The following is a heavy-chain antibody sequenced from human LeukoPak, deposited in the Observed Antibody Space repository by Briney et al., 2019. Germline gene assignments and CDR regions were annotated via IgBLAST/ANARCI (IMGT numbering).Heavy chain of an antibody. Sequence: GSLRLSCAASEFTFSSYRMDWVRQAPGKGLEWVASISSGSIEIYYADAVKGRFTISRDNAKNSLYLQMSSLRGEDTAVYYCARGGYSHYDYWGPGTLVTVSS. V-gene: IGHV3-21*01. CDR3: ARGGYSHYDY. D-gene: IGHD6-13*01. J-gene: IGHJ4*02. CDR1: EFTFSSYR. CDR2: ISSGSIEI.